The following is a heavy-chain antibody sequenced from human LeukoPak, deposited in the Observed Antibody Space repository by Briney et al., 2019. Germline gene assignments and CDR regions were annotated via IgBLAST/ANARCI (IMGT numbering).Heavy chain of an antibody. CDR2: IYYSGST. J-gene: IGHJ4*02. CDR3: ARTLDTAMGYFDY. Sequence: SQTLSLTCTVSGGSISSGGYYWSWIRQHPGKGLEWFGYIYYSGSTYYNPSLKSRVTISVDTSKNQFSLKLSSVTAADTAVYYCARTLDTAMGYFDYWGQGTLSPSPQ. D-gene: IGHD5-18*01. V-gene: IGHV4-31*03. CDR1: GGSISSGGYY.